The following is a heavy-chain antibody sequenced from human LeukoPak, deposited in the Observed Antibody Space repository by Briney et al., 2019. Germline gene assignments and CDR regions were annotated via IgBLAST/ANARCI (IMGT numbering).Heavy chain of an antibody. CDR3: ARDPDVDTAMFDY. D-gene: IGHD5-18*01. J-gene: IGHJ4*02. CDR1: GFTFII. V-gene: IGHV3-21*01. Sequence: GGCLSLSCAAAGFTFIIMNWVRQAPGKGRECVSSISSSSSYIYYADSVKGRFTISRDNAKNSLYLHMNSLRAEDTAVYYCARDPDVDTAMFDYWGQGTLVTVSS. CDR2: ISSSSSYI.